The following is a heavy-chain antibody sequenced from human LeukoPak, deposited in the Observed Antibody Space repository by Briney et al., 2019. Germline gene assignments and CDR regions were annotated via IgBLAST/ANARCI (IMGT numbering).Heavy chain of an antibody. Sequence: ASVKVSCKASGGTFSSNTISWVRQAPGQGLECMGGIIPIFGTANYAQKFQGRVTITADESTSTAYMELSSLRYEDTAVYYCARVWCSGGSCYSSRGAFDIWGQGTKVTVSS. CDR1: GGTFSSNT. J-gene: IGHJ3*02. V-gene: IGHV1-69*01. D-gene: IGHD2-15*01. CDR3: ARVWCSGGSCYSSRGAFDI. CDR2: IIPIFGTA.